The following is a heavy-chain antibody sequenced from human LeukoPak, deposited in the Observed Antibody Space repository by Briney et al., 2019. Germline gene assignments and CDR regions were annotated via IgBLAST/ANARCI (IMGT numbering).Heavy chain of an antibody. J-gene: IGHJ4*02. Sequence: PGGSLRLSCAASGFTFSSYAMSWVRPAPGKGLEWVSAISGSGGSTYSADSVKGRFTISRDNSKNTLYLQMNSLRAEDTAVYYCAKDHSITIFGVVTPGAWGQGTLVTVSS. V-gene: IGHV3-23*01. CDR2: ISGSGGST. D-gene: IGHD3-3*01. CDR1: GFTFSSYA. CDR3: AKDHSITIFGVVTPGA.